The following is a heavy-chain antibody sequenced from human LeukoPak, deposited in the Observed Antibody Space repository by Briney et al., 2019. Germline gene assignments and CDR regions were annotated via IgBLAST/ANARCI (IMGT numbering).Heavy chain of an antibody. CDR3: ARYYYGSGSYFPGYYYYYMDV. CDR2: INHSGST. Sequence: SETLSLTCAVYGGSFSGYYWSWIRQPPGKGLEWIGEINHSGSTNYNPSLKSRVTISVDTSKNQFSLKLSSVTAADTAVYYCARYYYGSGSYFPGYYYYYMDVWGKGTTVTISS. D-gene: IGHD3-10*01. J-gene: IGHJ6*03. CDR1: GGSFSGYY. V-gene: IGHV4-34*01.